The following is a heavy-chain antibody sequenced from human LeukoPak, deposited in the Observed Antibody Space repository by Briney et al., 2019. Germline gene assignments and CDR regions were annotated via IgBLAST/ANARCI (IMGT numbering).Heavy chain of an antibody. D-gene: IGHD3-22*01. J-gene: IGHJ6*02. Sequence: GGSLRLSCAASGFIFTDYWMSWVRQAPGKGLEWVAVISYDGSKKYYADSVKGRFTISRDNSKNTLYLQMNSLRAEDTAVYYCAREGQYYYDSSGYSDYYNGLDVWGQGTTVTVSS. V-gene: IGHV3-30-3*01. CDR1: GFIFTDYW. CDR2: ISYDGSKK. CDR3: AREGQYYYDSSGYSDYYNGLDV.